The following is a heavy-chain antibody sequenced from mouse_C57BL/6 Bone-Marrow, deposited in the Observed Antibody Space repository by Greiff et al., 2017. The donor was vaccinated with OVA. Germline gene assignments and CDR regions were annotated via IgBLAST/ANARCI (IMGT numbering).Heavy chain of an antibody. J-gene: IGHJ2*01. CDR2: ISNLAYSI. CDR1: GFTFSDYG. V-gene: IGHV5-15*01. Sequence: EVKLVESGGGLVQPGGSLKLSCAASGFTFSDYGKAWVRQAPRKGPEWVAFISNLAYSIYYADTVTGRFTISRENAKNTLYLEMSSLRSEDTAMYYCARRGNYGFDYWGQGTTLTVSS. D-gene: IGHD2-1*01. CDR3: ARRGNYGFDY.